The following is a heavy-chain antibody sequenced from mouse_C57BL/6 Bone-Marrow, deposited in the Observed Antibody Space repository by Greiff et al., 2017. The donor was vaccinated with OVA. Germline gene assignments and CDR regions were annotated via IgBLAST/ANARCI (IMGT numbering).Heavy chain of an antibody. Sequence: EVMLVESGGGLVKPGGSLKLSCAASGFTFSSYAMSWVRQTPEKRLAWVATISDGGSYTYYPDNVKGRFTISRDNAKNNLYLQMSHLKSEDTAMYYCAREGYYYGSNTWFAYWGQGTLVTVSA. J-gene: IGHJ3*01. CDR1: GFTFSSYA. CDR2: ISDGGSYT. V-gene: IGHV5-4*01. D-gene: IGHD1-1*01. CDR3: AREGYYYGSNTWFAY.